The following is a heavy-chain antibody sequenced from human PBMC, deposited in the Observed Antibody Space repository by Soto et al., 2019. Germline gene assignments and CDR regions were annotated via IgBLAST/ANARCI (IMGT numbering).Heavy chain of an antibody. CDR1: GGSISSYY. Sequence: KTSETLSLTCTVSGGSISSYYWSWIRQPPGKGLEWIGYIYYSGSTNYNPSLKSRVTISVDTSKNQFSLKLSSVTAADTAVYYCARGGEMATMTAYCYYYGMDVWGQGTTVTISS. V-gene: IGHV4-59*01. CDR2: IYYSGST. J-gene: IGHJ6*02. D-gene: IGHD2-21*02. CDR3: ARGGEMATMTAYCYYYGMDV.